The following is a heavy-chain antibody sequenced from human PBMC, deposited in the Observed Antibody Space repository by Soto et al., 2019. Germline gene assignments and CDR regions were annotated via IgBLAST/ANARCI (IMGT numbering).Heavy chain of an antibody. CDR3: ARGSQDIIVEPAPSWFDP. Sequence: SETLSLTCAVYGGSFSGYYWTWIRQPPGKGLEWIAEITHSGSTNYNPSLKSRLTISVDTSKNQFSLRMTSVTAADTALYYCARGSQDIIVEPAPSWFDPWGQGTLVTVSS. J-gene: IGHJ5*02. CDR1: GGSFSGYY. CDR2: ITHSGST. V-gene: IGHV4-34*01. D-gene: IGHD2-2*01.